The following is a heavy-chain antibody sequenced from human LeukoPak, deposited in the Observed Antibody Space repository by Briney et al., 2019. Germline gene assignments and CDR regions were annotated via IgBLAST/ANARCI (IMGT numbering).Heavy chain of an antibody. CDR1: GGSFSGYY. V-gene: IGHV4-34*01. J-gene: IGHJ4*02. CDR2: INHSGST. Sequence: PSETLSLTCAVYGGSFSGYYWSWIRQPPGKVLEWIGEINHSGSTNYNPSLKSRVTISVDTSKNQFSLKLSSVTAADTAVYYCARALLYYYDSSGDGGDYWGQGTLVTVSS. CDR3: ARALLYYYDSSGDGGDY. D-gene: IGHD3-22*01.